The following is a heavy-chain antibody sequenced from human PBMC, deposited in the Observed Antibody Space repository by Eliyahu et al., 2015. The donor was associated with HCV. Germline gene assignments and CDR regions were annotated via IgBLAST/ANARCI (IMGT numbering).Heavy chain of an antibody. V-gene: IGHV3-23*01. D-gene: IGHD3-3*01. J-gene: IGHJ4*02. CDR1: GFTFTNYA. CDR2: ISASGGST. CDR3: AKDQGFLEATRFDY. Sequence: EVQLLESGGGLVQPGGSLRLSCAASGFTFTNYAMSWVRQAPGKGLEWVSVISASGGSTFYADSVKGRFTISRDTSKNTLYLQMNSLRAEDTAVYYCAKDQGFLEATRFDYWGQGTLVTVSS.